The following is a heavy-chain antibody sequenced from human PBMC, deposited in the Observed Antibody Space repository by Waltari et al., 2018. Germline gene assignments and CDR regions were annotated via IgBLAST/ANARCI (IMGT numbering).Heavy chain of an antibody. D-gene: IGHD2-2*01. V-gene: IGHV4-38-2*02. Sequence: QVQLQESGPGLVKPSETLSLTCTVSGYSISSGYYWGWIRQPPGKGLEWIGSIYHSGSTYYNPSLKRRVTISVDTSKNQFSLKLSSVTAADTAVYYCARHKGVPTWDYWGQGTLVTVSS. CDR1: GYSISSGYY. CDR2: IYHSGST. J-gene: IGHJ4*02. CDR3: ARHKGVPTWDY.